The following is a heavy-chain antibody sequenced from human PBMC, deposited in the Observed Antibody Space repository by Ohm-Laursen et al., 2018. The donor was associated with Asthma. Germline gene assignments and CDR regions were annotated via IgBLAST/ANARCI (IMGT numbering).Heavy chain of an antibody. V-gene: IGHV3-21*01. D-gene: IGHD5-18*01. CDR2: ISSSSSYI. CDR1: GFTFSSYN. J-gene: IGHJ4*02. Sequence: GSLRLSCTASGFTFSSYNMNWVRQAPGKGLEWVSSISSSSSYIYYADSVKGRFTISRDNAKNSLYLQMNSLRAEDTAVYYCARDNQIQPHDYWGQGTLVTVSS. CDR3: ARDNQIQPHDY.